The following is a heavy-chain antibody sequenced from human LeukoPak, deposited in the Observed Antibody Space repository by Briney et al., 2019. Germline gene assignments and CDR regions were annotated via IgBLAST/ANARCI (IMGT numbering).Heavy chain of an antibody. CDR3: ARDGTYGSGSYYPYYYYYMVV. CDR2: IYYSGST. Sequence: SETLSLTCTVSGGSISSYYWSWIRQPPGKGLEWIGYIYYSGSTNYNPSLKSRVTISVDTSMNQFSLKLSSVTAADTAVYYCARDGTYGSGSYYPYYYYYMVVWGKGTTVTVSS. J-gene: IGHJ6*03. V-gene: IGHV4-59*01. CDR1: GGSISSYY. D-gene: IGHD3-10*01.